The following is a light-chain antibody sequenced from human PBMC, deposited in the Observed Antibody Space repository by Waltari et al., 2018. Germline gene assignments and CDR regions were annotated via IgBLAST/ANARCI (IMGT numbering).Light chain of an antibody. J-gene: IGLJ7*01. V-gene: IGLV2-23*01. Sequence: QSALTQPASVSGSPGQSITISCTGTSSEGGSYNLVSWYQQHPGKAPKLMIYEGSKRPSGVSNRFSGSKSGNPASLTISGLQAEDEADYYCCSYAGSSTLVFGGGTQLTVL. CDR3: CSYAGSSTLV. CDR2: EGS. CDR1: SSEGGSYNL.